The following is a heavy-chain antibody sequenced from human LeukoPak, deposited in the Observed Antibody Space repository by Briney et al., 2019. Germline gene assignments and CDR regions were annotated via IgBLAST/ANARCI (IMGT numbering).Heavy chain of an antibody. D-gene: IGHD6-19*01. CDR1: GHTFTGYY. Sequence: ASVKVSCKASGHTFTGYYMHWVRQAPGQGLEWMGIINPSGGSTSYAQKFQGRVTMTRDTSTSTVYMELSSLSSEDTAVYYCARGGRERYSSGWTDAFDIWGQGTMVTVSS. J-gene: IGHJ3*02. V-gene: IGHV1-46*01. CDR2: INPSGGST. CDR3: ARGGRERYSSGWTDAFDI.